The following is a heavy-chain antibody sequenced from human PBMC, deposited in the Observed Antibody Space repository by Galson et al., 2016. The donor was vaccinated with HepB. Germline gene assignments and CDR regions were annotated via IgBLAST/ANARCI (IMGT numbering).Heavy chain of an antibody. CDR2: IFSGGST. CDR3: ARDGEYYYGSGSYAET. V-gene: IGHV3-53*01. D-gene: IGHD3-10*01. Sequence: SLRLPCAASGLSVSSHDLSWLRGAPGKGLQWVSVIFSGGSTYYADSVNGRFTISRDNSKNTLHLQMNSLRAEDTAVYYCARDGEYYYGSGSYAETWGQGTLVTVSS. CDR1: GLSVSSHD. J-gene: IGHJ5*02.